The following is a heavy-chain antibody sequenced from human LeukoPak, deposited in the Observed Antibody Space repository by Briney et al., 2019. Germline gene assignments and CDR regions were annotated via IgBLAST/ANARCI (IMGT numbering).Heavy chain of an antibody. CDR2: IKQDGSEK. V-gene: IGHV3-7*01. D-gene: IGHD3-22*01. CDR1: GFTFSSYW. Sequence: GGSLRLSCAASGFTFSSYWMSWVRQAPGKGLEWVANIKQDGSEKYYVDSVKGRFTISRDNAKNSLYLQMNSLRAEDTAVYYCARRVTYYYDSSGYSFDYWGQGTLVTVSS. J-gene: IGHJ4*02. CDR3: ARRVTYYYDSSGYSFDY.